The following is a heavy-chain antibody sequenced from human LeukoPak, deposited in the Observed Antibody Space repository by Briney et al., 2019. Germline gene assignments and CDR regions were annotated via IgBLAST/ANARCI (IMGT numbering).Heavy chain of an antibody. J-gene: IGHJ6*02. V-gene: IGHV1-46*01. D-gene: IGHD2/OR15-2a*01. CDR1: GYTFTSYY. CDR2: INPSGGST. Sequence: ASVKVSCKASGYTFTSYYMHWVRQAPGQGLEWMGIINPSGGSTSYAQKFQGRVTMTRDTSTSTVYMELRSLRSEDTAVYYCARAFRKDNYYYYGMDVWGQGTTVTVSS. CDR3: ARAFRKDNYYYYGMDV.